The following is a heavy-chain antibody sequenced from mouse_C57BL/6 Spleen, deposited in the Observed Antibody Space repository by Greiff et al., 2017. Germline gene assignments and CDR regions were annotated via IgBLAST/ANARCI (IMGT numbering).Heavy chain of an antibody. V-gene: IGHV1-55*01. D-gene: IGHD2-5*01. J-gene: IGHJ3*01. CDR3: ARESNYDGFAY. CDR1: GYTFTSYW. Sequence: QVHVKQPGAELVKPGASVKMSCKASGYTFTSYWITWVKQRPGQGLEWIGDIYPGSGSTNYNEKFKSKATLTVDTSSSTAYMQLSSLTSEDSAVYYCARESNYDGFAYWGQGTLVTVSA. CDR2: IYPGSGST.